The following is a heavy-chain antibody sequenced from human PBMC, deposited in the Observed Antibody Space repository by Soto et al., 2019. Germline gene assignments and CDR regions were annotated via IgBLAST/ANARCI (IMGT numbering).Heavy chain of an antibody. CDR2: IYYSGST. J-gene: IGHJ4*02. Sequence: PSETLSLTCIVSGGSLSSYYWSWIRQPPGKGLARIGYIYYSGSTNYNPSRKSRVTISVDTSKNQFSLKLSSVTAADTAVYYCARDRYDLRVFDYWGQGTRVAVGS. D-gene: IGHD3-3*01. CDR1: GGSLSSYY. V-gene: IGHV4-59*01. CDR3: ARDRYDLRVFDY.